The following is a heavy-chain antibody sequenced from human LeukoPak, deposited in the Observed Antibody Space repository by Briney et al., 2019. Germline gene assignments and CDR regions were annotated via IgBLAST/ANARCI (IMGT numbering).Heavy chain of an antibody. D-gene: IGHD5-18*01. CDR1: GFTSSDYN. CDR3: ARDGDTTSKVDY. Sequence: PGGSLRLSCAASGFTSSDYNMNSIPQAPGKGLEWISYIISSGSATYYADSVKGRFTISRDNAKNSLYLQMNSLRVEDTAVYYCARDGDTTSKVDYWGQGTLVTVSS. J-gene: IGHJ4*02. CDR2: IISSGSAT. V-gene: IGHV3-11*01.